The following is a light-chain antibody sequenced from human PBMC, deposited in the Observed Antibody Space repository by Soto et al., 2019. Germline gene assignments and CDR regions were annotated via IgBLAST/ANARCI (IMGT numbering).Light chain of an antibody. J-gene: IGKJ3*01. Sequence: EIVLTQSPGTLSLSPGERATLSCRASQSVSSSYLAWYQQKPGQAPRLLIYGASGRATGIPDRFSGSGSGTDFTLNISRLEPEDFAVYYCQQYGISPPFTFGPGTKVDIK. CDR1: QSVSSSY. CDR2: GAS. V-gene: IGKV3-20*01. CDR3: QQYGISPPFT.